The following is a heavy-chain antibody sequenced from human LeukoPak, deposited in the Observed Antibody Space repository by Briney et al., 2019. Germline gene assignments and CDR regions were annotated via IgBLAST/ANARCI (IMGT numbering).Heavy chain of an antibody. CDR3: ARGPIFYGQYFDY. CDR1: GGSFSGYY. Sequence: SETLSLTCAVYGGSFSGYYWSWIRQPPGKGLEWIGEINHSGSTNYNPSLKSRVTISVDTSKNQFSLKLSSVTAADTAVYYCARGPIFYGQYFDYWGQGTLVTVSS. CDR2: INHSGST. D-gene: IGHD2/OR15-2a*01. V-gene: IGHV4-34*01. J-gene: IGHJ4*02.